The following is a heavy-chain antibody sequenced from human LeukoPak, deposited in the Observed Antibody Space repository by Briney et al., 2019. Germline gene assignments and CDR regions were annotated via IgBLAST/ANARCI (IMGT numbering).Heavy chain of an antibody. CDR2: FDPEDGET. D-gene: IGHD2-2*02. CDR3: ARASPAAITYYYYMDV. V-gene: IGHV1-24*01. CDR1: GYTLTELS. J-gene: IGHJ6*03. Sequence: ASVKVSCKVSGYTLTELSMHWVRQAPGKGLEWMGGFDPEDGETIYAQKFQGRVTITTGESTSTAYMELSSLRSEDTAVYYCARASPAAITYYYYMDVWGKGTTVTVSS.